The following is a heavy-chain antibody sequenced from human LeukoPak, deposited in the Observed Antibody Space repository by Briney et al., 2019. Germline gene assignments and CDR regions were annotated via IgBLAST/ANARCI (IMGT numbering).Heavy chain of an antibody. V-gene: IGHV1-8*03. CDR2: MNPNSGNT. CDR1: GYTFTSYD. Sequence: ASVKVSCKASGYTFTSYDINWVRQATGQGLERMGWMNPNSGNTGYAQKFQGRVTITRNTSISTAYMELRSLRSDDTAVYYCARDKGGHYDSSGYSDYWGQGTLVTVSS. D-gene: IGHD3-22*01. J-gene: IGHJ4*02. CDR3: ARDKGGHYDSSGYSDY.